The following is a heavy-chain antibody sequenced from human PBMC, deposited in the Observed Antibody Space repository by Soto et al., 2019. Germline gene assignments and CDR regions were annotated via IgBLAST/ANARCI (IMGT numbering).Heavy chain of an antibody. V-gene: IGHV1-2*04. CDR1: GYTFTGYY. D-gene: IGHD3-16*01. CDR3: ARAYYDGSASYVIEI. Sequence: QVHLVQSGAEVKKPGASVKVSCKASGYTFTGYYIHWVRQAPGQGLEWMGWINPKSGGAHIAQKFEGWVTMTRDTSISTTYMELSSLRSNETAVYYCARAYYDGSASYVIEIWGQGTMVTVAS. J-gene: IGHJ3*02. CDR2: INPKSGGA.